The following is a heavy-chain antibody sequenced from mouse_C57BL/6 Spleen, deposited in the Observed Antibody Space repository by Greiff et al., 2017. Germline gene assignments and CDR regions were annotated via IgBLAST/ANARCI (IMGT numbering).Heavy chain of an antibody. V-gene: IGHV1-72*01. CDR1: GYTFTSYW. D-gene: IGHD1-1*01. CDR2: IDPNSGGT. CDR3: ARSFITTVTYAMDY. J-gene: IGHJ4*01. Sequence: QLQQPGAELVKPGASVKLSCKASGYTFTSYWMHWVKQRPGRGLEWIGRIDPNSGGTKYNEKFKSKATLTVDKPSSTAYMQLSSLTSEDSAVYYCARSFITTVTYAMDYWGQGTSVTVSS.